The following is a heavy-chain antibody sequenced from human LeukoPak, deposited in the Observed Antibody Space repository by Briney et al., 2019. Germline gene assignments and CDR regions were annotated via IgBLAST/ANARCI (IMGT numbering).Heavy chain of an antibody. CDR2: ISGSGGST. CDR1: GFTFSSYA. Sequence: GGSLRLSCAASGFTFSSYAMSWVRQAPGKGLEWVSAISGSGGSTYYADSVKGRFTISRDNSKNTLYLQMNSLRAEDTAVYYRAKEGEMATITPIDYWGQGTLVTVSS. V-gene: IGHV3-23*01. J-gene: IGHJ4*02. D-gene: IGHD5-12*01. CDR3: AKEGEMATITPIDY.